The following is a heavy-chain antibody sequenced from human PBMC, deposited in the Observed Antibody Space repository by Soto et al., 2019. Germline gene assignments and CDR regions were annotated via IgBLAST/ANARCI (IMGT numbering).Heavy chain of an antibody. D-gene: IGHD6-19*01. CDR2: FDPEDGET. V-gene: IGHV1-24*01. CDR3: ATVRYSSGWYLGPKYYFDY. Sequence: ASVKVSCKVSGYTLTELSMHWVRQAPGKGLEWMGGFDPEDGETIYAQKFQGRVTMIEDTSTDTAYMELSSLRSEDTAVYYCATVRYSSGWYLGPKYYFDYWGQGTLVTVSS. J-gene: IGHJ4*02. CDR1: GYTLTELS.